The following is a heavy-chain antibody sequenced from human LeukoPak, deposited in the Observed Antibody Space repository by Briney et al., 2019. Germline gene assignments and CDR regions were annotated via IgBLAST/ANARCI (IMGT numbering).Heavy chain of an antibody. V-gene: IGHV3-64*01. CDR1: GFTFSRYA. D-gene: IGHD3-10*01. Sequence: GGSLRLSCAASGFTFSRYAMHWVREAPGKGLEYVSAISSKGGSTYYANSVKGRSTISRDNSKNTLYLQMGSLRAEDMAVYYCAKGVITLDYWGQGTLVTVSS. CDR2: ISSKGGST. CDR3: AKGVITLDY. J-gene: IGHJ4*02.